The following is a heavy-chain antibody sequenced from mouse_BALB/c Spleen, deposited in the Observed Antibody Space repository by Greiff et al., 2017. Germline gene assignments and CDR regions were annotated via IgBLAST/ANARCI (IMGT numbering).Heavy chain of an antibody. CDR2: IYPGSGST. CDR1: GYTFTSYW. D-gene: IGHD1-1*01. Sequence: LKQPGSELVRPGASVKLSCKASGYTFTSYWMHWVKQRHGQGLEWIGNIYPGSGSTNYDEKFKSKGTLTVDTSSSTAYMHLSSLTSEDSAVYYCTSHYYGSSGLYYFDYWGQGTTLTVSS. V-gene: IGHV1S22*01. CDR3: TSHYYGSSGLYYFDY. J-gene: IGHJ2*01.